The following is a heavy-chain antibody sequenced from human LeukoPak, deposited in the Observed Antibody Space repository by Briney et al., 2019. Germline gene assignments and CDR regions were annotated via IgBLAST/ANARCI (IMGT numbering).Heavy chain of an antibody. J-gene: IGHJ6*02. CDR2: ISAYNGNT. CDR1: GYTFTSYG. CDR3: ARDLFGSSSWYSYYYYGMGV. D-gene: IGHD6-13*01. V-gene: IGHV1-18*01. Sequence: ASVKVSCKASGYTFTSYGISRVRQAPGQGLEWMGWISAYNGNTNYAQKLQGRVTMTTDTSTSTAYMELRSLRSDDTAVYYCARDLFGSSSWYSYYYYGMGVWGQGTTVTVSS.